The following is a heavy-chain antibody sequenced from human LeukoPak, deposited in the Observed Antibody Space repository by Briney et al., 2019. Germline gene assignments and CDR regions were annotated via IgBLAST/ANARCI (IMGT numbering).Heavy chain of an antibody. J-gene: IGHJ4*02. CDR2: IYTSGST. D-gene: IGHD3-22*01. V-gene: IGHV4-4*07. Sequence: SETLSLTCTVSGGSISSYYWSWIRQPAGKGLEWIGRIYTSGSTNYNPSLKSRVTMSVDTSKNQFSLKLSSVTAADTAVYYCARGTYYYDSSGYHHGNYDYWGQGTLVTVSS. CDR3: ARGTYYYDSSGYHHGNYDY. CDR1: GGSISSYY.